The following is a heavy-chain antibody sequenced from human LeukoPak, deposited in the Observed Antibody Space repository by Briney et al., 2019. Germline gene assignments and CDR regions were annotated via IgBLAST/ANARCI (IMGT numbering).Heavy chain of an antibody. CDR2: IIPIFGTA. Sequence: SVEVSCKASGGTFSSYAISWVRQAPGQGLEWMGGIIPIFGTANYAQKFQGRVTITTDESTSTAYMELSSLRSEDTAVYYCARSSTRYSSGWYGGPLDYWGQGTLVTVSS. CDR1: GGTFSSYA. D-gene: IGHD6-19*01. CDR3: ARSSTRYSSGWYGGPLDY. J-gene: IGHJ4*02. V-gene: IGHV1-69*05.